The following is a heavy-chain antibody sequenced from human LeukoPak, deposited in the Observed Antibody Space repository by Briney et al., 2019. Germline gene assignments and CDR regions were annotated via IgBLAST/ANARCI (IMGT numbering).Heavy chain of an antibody. J-gene: IGHJ5*02. V-gene: IGHV3-7*01. CDR1: GFSFSDAW. Sequence: GGSLRLSCATSGFSFSDAWMDWVRQAPGKGLEWVGNIKQDGSEKYYVDSVKGRFTISRGNAKNSLYLDMNSLRVEDTAIYYCTRDFDPWGQGTLVTVSS. CDR3: TRDFDP. CDR2: IKQDGSEK.